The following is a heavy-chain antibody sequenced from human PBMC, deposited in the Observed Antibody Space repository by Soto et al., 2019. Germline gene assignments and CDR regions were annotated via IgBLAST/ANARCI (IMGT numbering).Heavy chain of an antibody. D-gene: IGHD6-6*01. CDR2: IIPIFGTA. V-gene: IGHV1-69*13. CDR3: ARDTHIAARPYYYYGMDV. Sequence: EASVKVSCKASGGTFSSYAISWVRQAPGQGLEWMGGIIPIFGTANYAQKFQGRVTITADESTTTAYMELSSLRSEDTAVYYCARDTHIAARPYYYYGMDVWGQGTTVTVSS. CDR1: GGTFSSYA. J-gene: IGHJ6*02.